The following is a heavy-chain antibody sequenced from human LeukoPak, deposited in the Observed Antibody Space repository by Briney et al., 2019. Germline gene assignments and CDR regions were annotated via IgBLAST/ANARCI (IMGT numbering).Heavy chain of an antibody. J-gene: IGHJ4*02. D-gene: IGHD1-26*01. V-gene: IGHV3-21*01. CDR2: FSASGAYI. CDR1: GFTFSSYT. Sequence: TGGSLRLSCAASGFTFSSYTMNWVRQAPGKGVEGVSSFSASGAYIYYADSVKGRFTISRDTTKNSLYLQMSSLRAEDTAVYYCARGDSGSYYSSDYWGQGTLVTVSS. CDR3: ARGDSGSYYSSDY.